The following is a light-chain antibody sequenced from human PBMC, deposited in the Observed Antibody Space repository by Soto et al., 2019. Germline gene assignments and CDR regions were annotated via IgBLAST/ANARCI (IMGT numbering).Light chain of an antibody. Sequence: EIVLTQSPATLSLSPGERAILSCRASQSVGTYFAWYQQNPGQAPRLLIYASSNRATGIPARFGGSGSGTDFTLTINSLVPEELAAYYCHHRSHCPRTLGPGTEDDIK. CDR1: QSVGTY. CDR3: HHRSHCPRT. CDR2: ASS. J-gene: IGKJ3*01. V-gene: IGKV3-11*01.